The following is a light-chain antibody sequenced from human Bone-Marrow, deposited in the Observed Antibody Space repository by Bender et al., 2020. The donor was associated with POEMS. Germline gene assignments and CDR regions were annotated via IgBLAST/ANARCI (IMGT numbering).Light chain of an antibody. J-gene: IGLJ2*01. Sequence: QSVLTQPPSASGTPGQRVPISCSGRNSNIGTNAVNWYQQFPGTAPKRLISSDNQRPSGVPDRFSGSRSGTSASLAMSGLRSADEADYYGAAWDGSLTGHVIFGGGTKRTVL. CDR3: AAWDGSLTGHVI. V-gene: IGLV1-44*01. CDR1: NSNIGTNA. CDR2: SDN.